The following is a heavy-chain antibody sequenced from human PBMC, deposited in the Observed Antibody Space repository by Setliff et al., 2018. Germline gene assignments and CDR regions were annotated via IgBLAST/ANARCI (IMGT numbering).Heavy chain of an antibody. CDR3: VRDRTAYSYGLDV. V-gene: IGHV4-59*01. D-gene: IGHD5-18*01. CDR1: GCSISPYF. Sequence: TLSLTCSVSGCSISPYFWSWIRQPPGKGLEWIGYIYHNGNTNFNPSLKTRVTMSVDTSKNQFALNLTSVTAADTAVYYCVRDRTAYSYGLDVWGQGTTVTVSS. J-gene: IGHJ6*02. CDR2: IYHNGNT.